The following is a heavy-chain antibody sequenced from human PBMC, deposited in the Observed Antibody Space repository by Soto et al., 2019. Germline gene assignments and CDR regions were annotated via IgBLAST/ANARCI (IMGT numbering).Heavy chain of an antibody. D-gene: IGHD6-19*01. J-gene: IGHJ4*02. Sequence: EVQLLESGGGLVQPGGSLRLSCAASGFTFSSYAMSWVRQAPGKVLEWVSAISGSGGSTYYADSVKGRFNISRDNSKNTLYLQMNSLRAEDTAVYYCAKEGEHSSGWANFDYWGQGTLVTVSS. CDR3: AKEGEHSSGWANFDY. CDR2: ISGSGGST. V-gene: IGHV3-23*01. CDR1: GFTFSSYA.